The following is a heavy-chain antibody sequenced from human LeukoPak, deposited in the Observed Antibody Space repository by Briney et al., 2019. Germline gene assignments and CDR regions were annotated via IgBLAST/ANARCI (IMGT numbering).Heavy chain of an antibody. D-gene: IGHD3-22*01. CDR3: ARDSTYYDSSGYYHRLDY. CDR1: GYTFTSYG. J-gene: IGHJ4*02. Sequence: ASVKVSCKASGYTFTSYGISWVRQAPGQELEWMGWISAYNGNTNYAQKLQGRVTMTTDTSTSTAYMELRSLRSDDTAVYYCARDSTYYDSSGYYHRLDYWGQGTLVTVSS. V-gene: IGHV1-18*01. CDR2: ISAYNGNT.